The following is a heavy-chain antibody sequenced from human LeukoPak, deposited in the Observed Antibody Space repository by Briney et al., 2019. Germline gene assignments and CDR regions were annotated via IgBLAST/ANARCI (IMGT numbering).Heavy chain of an antibody. CDR2: INPNSGNT. D-gene: IGHD2-2*01. CDR3: ARDFSSTRPLDYYYYDMDV. J-gene: IGHJ6*02. V-gene: IGHV1-8*02. Sequence: ASVKVSCKASGYTFTGYYMHWVRQAPGQGLEWMGWINPNSGNTGYAQKFQGRVTMTRNTSISTAYMELSSLRSEDTAVYYCARDFSSTRPLDYYYYDMDVWGQGTTVTVSS. CDR1: GYTFTGYY.